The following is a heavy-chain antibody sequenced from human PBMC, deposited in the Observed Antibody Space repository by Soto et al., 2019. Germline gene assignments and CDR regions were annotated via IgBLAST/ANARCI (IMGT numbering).Heavy chain of an antibody. D-gene: IGHD6-19*01. CDR3: AKSDGGSGWPRYYYYYGMDA. CDR2: ISGSGGST. Sequence: GGSLRLSCAASGFTFSSYAMSWVRQAPGKGLEWVSAISGSGGSTYYADSVKGRFTISRDNSKNTLYLQMNRLRAEDTAVYYCAKSDGGSGWPRYYYYYGMDAWGQGTTVTVSS. V-gene: IGHV3-23*01. J-gene: IGHJ6*02. CDR1: GFTFSSYA.